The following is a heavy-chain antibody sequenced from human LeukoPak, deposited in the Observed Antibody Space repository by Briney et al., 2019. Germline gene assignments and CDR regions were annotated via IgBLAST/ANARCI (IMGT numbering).Heavy chain of an antibody. CDR1: GGSFSGYY. D-gene: IGHD3-22*01. CDR2: INHSGST. Sequence: PSETLSLTCAVYGGSFSGYYWSWIRQPPGRGLEWIGEINHSGSTNYNPSLKSRVTISVDTSKNQFSLKLSSVTAADTAVYYCARVGAGYYYDSWGQGTLVTVSS. CDR3: ARVGAGYYYDS. J-gene: IGHJ4*02. V-gene: IGHV4-34*01.